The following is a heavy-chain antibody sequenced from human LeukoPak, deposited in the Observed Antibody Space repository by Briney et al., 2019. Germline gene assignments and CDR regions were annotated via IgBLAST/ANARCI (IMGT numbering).Heavy chain of an antibody. J-gene: IGHJ4*02. CDR2: ISYDGSNK. CDR3: ARRARNYYDKSGYSWKTSYFDY. Sequence: QAGGSLRLSCAASGFTFSSYAMHWVRQAPGKGLEWVAVISYDGSNKYYADSVKGRFTISRDNSKNTLYLQMNSLRAEDTAVYYCARRARNYYDKSGYSWKTSYFDYWGQGTLVTVSS. D-gene: IGHD3-22*01. V-gene: IGHV3-30*04. CDR1: GFTFSSYA.